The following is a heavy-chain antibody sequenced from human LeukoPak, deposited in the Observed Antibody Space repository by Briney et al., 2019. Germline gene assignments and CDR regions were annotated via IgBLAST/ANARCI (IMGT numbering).Heavy chain of an antibody. Sequence: GGSLRLSCAASGFTFSSYSMNWVRQAPGKGLEWVSYISSSSSTIYYADSVKGRFTISRDNAKNSLYLQMNSLRAEDTAVYYCAREDVVVVAATPYYYYGMDVWGQGTTVTVSS. J-gene: IGHJ6*02. CDR3: AREDVVVVAATPYYYYGMDV. CDR2: ISSSSSTI. D-gene: IGHD2-15*01. CDR1: GFTFSSYS. V-gene: IGHV3-48*04.